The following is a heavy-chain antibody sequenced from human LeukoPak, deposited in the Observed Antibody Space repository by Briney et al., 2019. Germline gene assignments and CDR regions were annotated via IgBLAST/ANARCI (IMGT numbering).Heavy chain of an antibody. CDR1: GFTFSNYW. J-gene: IGHJ4*02. CDR2: IKEDGSEK. CDR3: ARTIRGY. Sequence: GGSLRLSCAASGFTFSNYWMSWVRQAPGKGLEWVANIKEDGSEKYYVDSVKGRFTISRDNAKNSLYLQMNSLRAEDTAVYYCARTIRGYWGQGTLATVSS. V-gene: IGHV3-7*01. D-gene: IGHD3-10*01.